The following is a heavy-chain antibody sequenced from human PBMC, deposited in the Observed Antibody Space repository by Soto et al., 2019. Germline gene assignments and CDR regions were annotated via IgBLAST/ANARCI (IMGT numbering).Heavy chain of an antibody. CDR3: ARHPLGSMYSSSSGGPSDPPYYFAY. D-gene: IGHD6-6*01. CDR1: GGSFSGYY. Sequence: SETLSLTCAVYGGSFSGYYWGWIRQPPGKGLEWIGSIYYSGSTYYNPSLKSRVTMSVDMSKNQFSLKLRSVTAADTAVYYCARHPLGSMYSSSSGGPSDPPYYFAYWGQGTLVTVSS. CDR2: IYYSGST. J-gene: IGHJ4*02. V-gene: IGHV4-39*01.